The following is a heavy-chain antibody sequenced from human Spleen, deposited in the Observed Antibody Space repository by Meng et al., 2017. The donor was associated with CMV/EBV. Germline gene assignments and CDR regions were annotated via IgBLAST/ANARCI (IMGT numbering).Heavy chain of an antibody. J-gene: IGHJ1*01. CDR3: ARIGVVVPAANRYFQH. CDR2: INHSGST. D-gene: IGHD2-2*01. Sequence: YGGSFRGYYWSLIRQPPGKRLEWIGEINHSGSTNYNPSLKSRVSISVDTSKNQFSLKLSSVTAADTAVYYCARIGVVVPAANRYFQHWGQGTLVTVSS. V-gene: IGHV4-34*01. CDR1: GGSFRGYY.